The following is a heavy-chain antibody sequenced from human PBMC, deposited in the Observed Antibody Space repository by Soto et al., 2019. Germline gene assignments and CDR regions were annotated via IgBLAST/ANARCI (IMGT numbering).Heavy chain of an antibody. J-gene: IGHJ4*02. CDR3: ARAHHARITRHGEPLPYYFDY. CDR2: IYYSGST. Sequence: NPSETLSLTCTVSGDSISSYDWSWIRQPPGKGLEWIGYIYYSGSTNYNPSLKSRVTISVDTSKNQFSLKLSSVTAADTAVYYCARAHHARITRHGEPLPYYFDYWGQGTLVAVSS. D-gene: IGHD3-10*01. V-gene: IGHV4-59*01. CDR1: GDSISSYD.